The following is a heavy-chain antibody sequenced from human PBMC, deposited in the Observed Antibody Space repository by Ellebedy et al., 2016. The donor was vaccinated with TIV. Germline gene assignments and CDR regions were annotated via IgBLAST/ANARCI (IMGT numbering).Heavy chain of an antibody. J-gene: IGHJ4*02. D-gene: IGHD6-19*01. CDR1: GFTFSSYG. Sequence: GGSLILSCAASGFTFSSYGMHWVRQAPGKGLEWVAVIWYDGSNKYYADSVKGRFTISRDNSKNTLYLQMNSLRAEDTAVYYCARAHYSSGWQIDYWGQGTLVTVSS. CDR3: ARAHYSSGWQIDY. CDR2: IWYDGSNK. V-gene: IGHV3-33*01.